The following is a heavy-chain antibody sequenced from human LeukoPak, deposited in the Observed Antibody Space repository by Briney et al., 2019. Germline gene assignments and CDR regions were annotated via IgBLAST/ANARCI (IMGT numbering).Heavy chain of an antibody. V-gene: IGHV3-23*01. D-gene: IGHD3-10*01. J-gene: IGHJ4*01. CDR3: AKVWDHYGSGSYSYSYFDY. CDR1: GFPFDDYT. Sequence: GGSLRLSCAASGFPFDDYTMHWVRQAPGKGLEWVSALSGSGGSTYYADSVKGRFTISRDNSNNTLYLQMNSLRAEDTAVYYCAKVWDHYGSGSYSYSYFDYWGQGTLVTVSS. CDR2: LSGSGGST.